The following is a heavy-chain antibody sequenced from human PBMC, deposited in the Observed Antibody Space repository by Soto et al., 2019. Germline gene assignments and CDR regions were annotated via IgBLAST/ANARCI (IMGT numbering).Heavy chain of an antibody. CDR3: ARHFSVDYFDY. CDR2: IFYSGAA. Sequence: PSETLSLTCTVSGCSISGSSYYWGWIRQPPGKGLEWIGTIFYSGAAYYNPSLTSRVTISVDTSRNQFSMKLNSVTAADTAVYYCARHFSVDYFDYWGQGALVTVS. V-gene: IGHV4-39*01. CDR1: GCSISGSSYY. J-gene: IGHJ4*02.